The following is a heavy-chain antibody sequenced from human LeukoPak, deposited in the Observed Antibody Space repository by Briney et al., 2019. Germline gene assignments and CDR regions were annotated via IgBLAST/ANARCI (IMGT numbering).Heavy chain of an antibody. V-gene: IGHV3-30*02. Sequence: GGSLRLSCAASGFTFSSYGMHWIRQAPGKRLEWVADIWYDGSNKYYAHSVKGRFTISRDNSKNTPYMQMNSIRAEDTAVYYCAKVGATSYYYYYMDVWGKGTTVTVSS. CDR2: IWYDGSNK. CDR1: GFTFSSYG. J-gene: IGHJ6*03. D-gene: IGHD1-26*01. CDR3: AKVGATSYYYYYMDV.